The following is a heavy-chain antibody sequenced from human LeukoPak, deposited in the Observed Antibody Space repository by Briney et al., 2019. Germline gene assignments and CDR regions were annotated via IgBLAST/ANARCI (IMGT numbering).Heavy chain of an antibody. CDR2: IYYSGTT. CDR3: AGGIAHNWFDP. V-gene: IGHV4-39*01. Sequence: PSETLSLTCTVSGGSISSTSYYWGWIRQPPGKGLEWIVSIYYSGTTYYNPSLKSRVTISVDTSKNQFSLKLSSVTAADTAVFYCAGGIAHNWFDPWGQGTLVTVSS. CDR1: GGSISSTSYY. D-gene: IGHD6-13*01. J-gene: IGHJ5*02.